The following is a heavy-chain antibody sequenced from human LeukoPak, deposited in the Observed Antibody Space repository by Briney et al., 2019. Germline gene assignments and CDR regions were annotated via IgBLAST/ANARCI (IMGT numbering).Heavy chain of an antibody. V-gene: IGHV4-31*03. D-gene: IGHD3-22*01. J-gene: IGHJ4*02. Sequence: SQTLSLTCTVSGGSISSGGYYWSWIRQHPGKGLEWIGYIYYSGSTYYNPSLKSRVTISVDTSKNQFSLKLSSVTAADTAVYYCARYYYDSSGYYYYFDYWGQGTLVTVTS. CDR1: GGSISSGGYY. CDR2: IYYSGST. CDR3: ARYYYDSSGYYYYFDY.